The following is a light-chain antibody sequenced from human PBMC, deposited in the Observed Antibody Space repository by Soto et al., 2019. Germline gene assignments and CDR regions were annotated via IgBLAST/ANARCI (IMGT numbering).Light chain of an antibody. CDR1: KLGDRY. CDR3: QAWDSSTGV. CDR2: QDT. Sequence: SYELTQPPSVSVCPGQTASITCSGDKLGDRYASWYQQKPGQSPVLVIYQDTKRPSGIPERFSGSTSGNTATLTISGTQAMDEADYYCQAWDSSTGVFGTGTKLTVL. V-gene: IGLV3-1*01. J-gene: IGLJ1*01.